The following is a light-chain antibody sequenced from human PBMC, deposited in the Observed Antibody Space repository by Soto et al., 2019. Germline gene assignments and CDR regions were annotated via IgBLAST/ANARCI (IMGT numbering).Light chain of an antibody. J-gene: IGLJ2*01. CDR3: SSYTSSSTLL. V-gene: IGLV2-18*02. CDR1: SNDVGTYNR. Sequence: QSVLTQPPSVSGSPGQSVTISCTGTSNDVGTYNRVSWYQEPPGTAPKLMIYEVNNRPSGVPDRFSGSKSGNTASLTISGLQAEDEAAYYCSSYTSSSTLLFGGGTKLTVL. CDR2: EVN.